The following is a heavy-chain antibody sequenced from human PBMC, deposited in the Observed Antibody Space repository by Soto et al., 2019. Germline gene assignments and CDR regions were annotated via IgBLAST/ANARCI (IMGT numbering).Heavy chain of an antibody. CDR3: AHCTTGTTPEYVFDI. V-gene: IGHV1-18*01. CDR2: ISTYNGNT. Sequence: ASVKVSCKASGYTFTTYDISWVRQAPGQGLEWMGRISTYNGNTNYPQSLQGRLTMTTDTSTTTAYMELRSLRSDDTAVYYCAHCTTGTTPEYVFDIWGQGTMVTVSS. J-gene: IGHJ3*02. CDR1: GYTFTTYD. D-gene: IGHD1-1*01.